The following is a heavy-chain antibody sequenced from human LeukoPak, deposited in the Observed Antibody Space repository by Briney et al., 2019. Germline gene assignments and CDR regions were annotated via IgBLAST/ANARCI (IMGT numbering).Heavy chain of an antibody. Sequence: GSLRLSCAASGFTFSSYAMSWIRQPPGKGLEWIGSIYYSGSTYYNPPLKSRVTISVDTSKNQFSLKLSSVTAADTAVYYCARARGRDGYNMFDYWGQGTLVTVSS. CDR1: GFTFSSYA. CDR3: ARARGRDGYNMFDY. J-gene: IGHJ4*02. CDR2: IYYSGST. V-gene: IGHV4-39*07. D-gene: IGHD5-24*01.